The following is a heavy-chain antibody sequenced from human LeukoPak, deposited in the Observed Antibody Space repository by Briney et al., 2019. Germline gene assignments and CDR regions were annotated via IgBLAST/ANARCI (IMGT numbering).Heavy chain of an antibody. D-gene: IGHD2-8*01. Sequence: KPGGSLRLSCAASGFIFSDYYMTWMRQIPGKGLEWVAYISGSGTTMDYAKSVKGRFTNSRDNAKDSLYLQMNSLEAGDTAVYYCAKGHTYGMIWGQGTLVSVSS. CDR3: AKGHTYGMI. J-gene: IGHJ4*02. CDR1: GFIFSDYY. V-gene: IGHV3-11*01. CDR2: ISGSGTTM.